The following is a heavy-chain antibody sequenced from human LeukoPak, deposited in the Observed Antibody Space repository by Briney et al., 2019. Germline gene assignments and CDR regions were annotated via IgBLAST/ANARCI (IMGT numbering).Heavy chain of an antibody. CDR3: ARSTSSEYDIYHFDY. J-gene: IGHJ4*02. CDR1: GFTFSSYG. D-gene: IGHD3-9*01. CDR2: IWYDGNNK. V-gene: IGHV3-33*01. Sequence: GGSLRLSCAASGFTFSSYGMHWVRQAPGKGLEWVAVIWYDGNNKYYADSVKGRFTISRDNSKSTLYLQMNSLRAEDTAVYYCARSTSSEYDIYHFDYWGQGTLVTVSS.